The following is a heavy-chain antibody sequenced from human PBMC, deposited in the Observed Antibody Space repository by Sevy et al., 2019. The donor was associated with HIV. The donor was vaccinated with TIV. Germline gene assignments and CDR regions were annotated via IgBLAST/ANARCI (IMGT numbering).Heavy chain of an antibody. J-gene: IGHJ4*02. Sequence: GGSLRLSCAASGFTFSGYAMSWVRQAPGKGLEWVSGISGSGDNSYYEDSVKGRFTISRDNSKNTLYLQMNILRAEDTAVYYCATGDFYYDSSGYYLFDYWGQGTLVTVSS. CDR1: GFTFSGYA. CDR2: ISGSGDNS. CDR3: ATGDFYYDSSGYYLFDY. V-gene: IGHV3-23*01. D-gene: IGHD3-22*01.